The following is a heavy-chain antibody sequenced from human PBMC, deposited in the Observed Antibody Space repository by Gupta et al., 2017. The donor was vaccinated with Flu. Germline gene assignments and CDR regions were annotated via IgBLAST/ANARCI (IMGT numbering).Heavy chain of an antibody. CDR3: GSSSLSGSTYHFDS. CDR2: ITPYTGNL. V-gene: IGHV1-45*02. D-gene: IGHD1-26*01. Sequence: QAPGEAIEWMGCITPYTGNLNYAQKFQGRVAITRDSLLRFFEMELSGLTYKDTAMYYCGSSSLSGSTYHFDSWGQGTHVTVSS. J-gene: IGHJ5*01.